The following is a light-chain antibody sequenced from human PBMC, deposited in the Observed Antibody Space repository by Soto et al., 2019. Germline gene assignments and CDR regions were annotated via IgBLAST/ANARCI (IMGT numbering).Light chain of an antibody. V-gene: IGLV2-14*03. Sequence: QSVLTQPASVSGSPGQSITISCTGTSSDVGGYSYVSWYQQHPGDAPKLMIYDVSNRPSGVSNRFSGSKSGNTASLTISGLQAEDEADYYCSSYTSSSTLPYVFGTGAKVTVL. CDR1: SSDVGGYSY. CDR3: SSYTSSSTLPYV. J-gene: IGLJ1*01. CDR2: DVS.